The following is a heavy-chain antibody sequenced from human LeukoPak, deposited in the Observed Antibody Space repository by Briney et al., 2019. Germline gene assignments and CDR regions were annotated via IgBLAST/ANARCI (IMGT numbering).Heavy chain of an antibody. V-gene: IGHV3-30-3*01. D-gene: IGHD4-17*01. CDR3: ARGPYDYGDYSQAFDI. CDR2: ISYDGSNK. Sequence: GGSLRLSCAASGFTFSSYAMHWVRQAPGKGLEWVAVISYDGSNKYYADSVKGRFTISRDNSKNTLYLQMNSLRAEDTAVYYCARGPYDYGDYSQAFDIWGQGTMVTVSS. CDR1: GFTFSSYA. J-gene: IGHJ3*02.